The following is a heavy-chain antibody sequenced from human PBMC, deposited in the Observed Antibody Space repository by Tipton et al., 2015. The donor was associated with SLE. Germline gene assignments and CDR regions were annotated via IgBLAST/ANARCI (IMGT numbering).Heavy chain of an antibody. D-gene: IGHD2-8*01. J-gene: IGHJ4*02. V-gene: IGHV4-59*01. CDR2: ISYSGNT. Sequence: TLSLTCSVSGGSTTRFYWSWIRQSPGKTMEWIGYISYSGNTNYNPSLKRRVTISVDTSKTHFSLNLSSVTAADTAVYYCARHGVTYRDWGQGTLVTVSS. CDR3: ARHGVTYRD. CDR1: GGSTTRFY.